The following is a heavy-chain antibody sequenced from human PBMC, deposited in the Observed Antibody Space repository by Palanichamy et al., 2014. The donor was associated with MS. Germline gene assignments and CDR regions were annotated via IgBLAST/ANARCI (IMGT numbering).Heavy chain of an antibody. J-gene: IGHJ4*02. CDR1: GFKISSYW. CDR2: IEGDGSER. Sequence: EVQLVESGGGLVQPGGSLRLSCAASGFKISSYWMDWVRQAPGKGLEWVANIEGDGSERNYLESVQGRFTISRDNAKNSLYLQMNNLRAEDTAVYYCARESTRSMEGYWGQGTLVTVSS. V-gene: IGHV3-7*01. D-gene: IGHD2/OR15-2a*01. CDR3: ARESTRSMEGY.